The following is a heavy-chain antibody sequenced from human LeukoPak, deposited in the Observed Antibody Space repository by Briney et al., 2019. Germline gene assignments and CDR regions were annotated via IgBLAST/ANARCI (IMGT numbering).Heavy chain of an antibody. J-gene: IGHJ5*02. CDR1: GGSISSYY. Sequence: KPSETLSLTCTVSGGSISSYYWSWIRQPPGKGLEWIGYISYSGSTNYNPSLKSQVTLSVDTSKNHFSLKLSSVTAADTAVYYCARGAIAAAGSWFDPWGQGTLVTVSS. V-gene: IGHV4-59*01. CDR2: ISYSGST. CDR3: ARGAIAAAGSWFDP. D-gene: IGHD6-13*01.